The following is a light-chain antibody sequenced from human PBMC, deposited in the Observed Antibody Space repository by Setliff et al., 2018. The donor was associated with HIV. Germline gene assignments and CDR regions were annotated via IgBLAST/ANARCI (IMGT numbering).Light chain of an antibody. J-gene: IGLJ1*01. Sequence: QSALAQPASVSGSPGQSITISCTGTSSDVGTYNYVSWYQQHPGKAPKLMIYEVSNRPSGVSNRFSGSKSGNTAFLTISRPQAEDEADYYCSSYTSNNLYAFGTGTKVTVL. CDR2: EVS. V-gene: IGLV2-14*01. CDR1: SSDVGTYNY. CDR3: SSYTSNNLYA.